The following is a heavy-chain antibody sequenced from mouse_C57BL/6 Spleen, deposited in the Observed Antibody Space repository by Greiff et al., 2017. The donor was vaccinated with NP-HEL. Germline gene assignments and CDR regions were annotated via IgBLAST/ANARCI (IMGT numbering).Heavy chain of an antibody. Sequence: QVQLQQSGAELVRPGASVTLSCKASGYTFTDYEMHWVKQTPVHGLEWIGAIDPETGGTAYNQKFKGKAILTADKSSSTAYMELRSLTSEDTAVYYCTRKVSYGSSYVDYWGQGTTLTVSS. CDR2: IDPETGGT. J-gene: IGHJ2*01. CDR3: TRKVSYGSSYVDY. V-gene: IGHV1-15*01. D-gene: IGHD1-1*01. CDR1: GYTFTDYE.